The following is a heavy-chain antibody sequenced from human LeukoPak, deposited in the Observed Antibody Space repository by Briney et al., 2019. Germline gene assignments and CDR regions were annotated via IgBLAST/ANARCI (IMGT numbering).Heavy chain of an antibody. J-gene: IGHJ4*02. D-gene: IGHD2-2*01. Sequence: GGSLRLSCAASGFTFSSYSMNWVRQAPGKGLEWVSYISYSGTTVYHAEAVKGRCTISRDNAKNSLYLQVNSLRDEDTAVYYCARELGYCTSTSCFYGFDYWGQGTLVTVS. CDR1: GFTFSSYS. V-gene: IGHV3-48*02. CDR2: ISYSGTTV. CDR3: ARELGYCTSTSCFYGFDY.